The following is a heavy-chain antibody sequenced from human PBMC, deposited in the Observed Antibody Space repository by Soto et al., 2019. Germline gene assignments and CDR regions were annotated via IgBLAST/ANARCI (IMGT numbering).Heavy chain of an antibody. V-gene: IGHV3-33*01. J-gene: IGHJ6*02. Sequence: QVQLVESGGGVVQPGRSLRLSCAPSVFTFSSYGMHWVRQAPGKGLEWVAVIWYDGSNKYYADSVKGRFTISRDNSKNTLYLQMNSLRAEDTAVYYCARFPGPLVLPPHYYYGMDVWGQGTTVTVSS. CDR2: IWYDGSNK. CDR1: VFTFSSYG. D-gene: IGHD6-6*01. CDR3: ARFPGPLVLPPHYYYGMDV.